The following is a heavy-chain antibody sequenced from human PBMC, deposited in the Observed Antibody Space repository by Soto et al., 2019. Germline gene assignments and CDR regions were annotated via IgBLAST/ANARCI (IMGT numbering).Heavy chain of an antibody. CDR2: ISGNGATT. Sequence: EVALLESGGGLVQPGGSLRLSCEVSGVAFSFYTMSWVRQAPGKGLEWVASISGNGATTYYAASGKGRFTFYRDNSKNTVHLQMNSLRGEDTAVYYCAKDRGGFTSGWEFFDFWGQGPLVTVSS. CDR3: AKDRGGFTSGWEFFDF. D-gene: IGHD6-19*01. J-gene: IGHJ4*02. CDR1: GVAFSFYT. V-gene: IGHV3-23*01.